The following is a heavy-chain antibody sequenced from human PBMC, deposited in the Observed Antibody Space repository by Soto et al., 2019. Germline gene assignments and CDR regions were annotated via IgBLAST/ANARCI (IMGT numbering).Heavy chain of an antibody. V-gene: IGHV4-31*03. CDR2: IYYSGST. J-gene: IGHJ4*02. CDR3: ARVCGGDCYNFDY. D-gene: IGHD2-21*01. CDR1: GGSISSGGYY. Sequence: QVQLQESGPGLVKPSQTLSLTCTVSGGSISSGGYYWSWIRQHPGKGLEWIGYIYYSGSTYYNPSLKSRVTISVDTSKNQXSLKLSSVTAXDTAXXXXARVCGGDCYNFDYWGQGTLVTVSS.